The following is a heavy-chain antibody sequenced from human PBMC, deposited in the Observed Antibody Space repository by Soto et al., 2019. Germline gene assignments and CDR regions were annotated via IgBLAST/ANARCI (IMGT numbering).Heavy chain of an antibody. V-gene: IGHV1-2*04. D-gene: IGHD3-3*01. Sequence: GASVKVSCKASGYTFTGYYMHWVRQAPGQGLEWMGWINPNSGGTNYAQKFQGWVTMTRDTSISTAYMELSRLRSDDTAVYYCARAVTIFFRRDNWFDPWGQGTLVTVSS. CDR3: ARAVTIFFRRDNWFDP. CDR2: INPNSGGT. J-gene: IGHJ5*02. CDR1: GYTFTGYY.